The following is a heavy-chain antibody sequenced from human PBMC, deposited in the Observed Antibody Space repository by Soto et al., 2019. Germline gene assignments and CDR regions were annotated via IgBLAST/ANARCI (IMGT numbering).Heavy chain of an antibody. V-gene: IGHV4-31*03. CDR1: GGSISSGGYY. Sequence: QVQLQESGPGLVKPSQTLSLTCTVSGGSISSGGYYWSWIRQHPGKGLEWIGYIYYSGSTYYNPSLTSRVTISVDTSKNQFSLKLSSVTAADTAVYYCARDREFPHYFDYWGQGTLVTVSS. J-gene: IGHJ4*02. CDR2: IYYSGST. D-gene: IGHD3-10*01. CDR3: ARDREFPHYFDY.